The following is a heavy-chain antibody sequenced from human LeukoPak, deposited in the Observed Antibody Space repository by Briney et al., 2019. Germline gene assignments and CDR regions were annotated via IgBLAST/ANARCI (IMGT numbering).Heavy chain of an antibody. Sequence: ASVTVSFKASGYTFTIYAMHWVRQAPGQRLEWMGWINAGNGNTKYSQKFQGRVTITRDTSESTAYMELSSLRSEDTAVYYCARDRKINTAMVTVYWGQGTLVTVSS. CDR1: GYTFTIYA. CDR2: INAGNGNT. V-gene: IGHV1-3*01. D-gene: IGHD5-18*01. J-gene: IGHJ4*02. CDR3: ARDRKINTAMVTVY.